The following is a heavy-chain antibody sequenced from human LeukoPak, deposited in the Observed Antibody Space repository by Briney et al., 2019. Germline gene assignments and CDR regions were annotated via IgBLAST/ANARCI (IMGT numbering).Heavy chain of an antibody. CDR3: ARGGSRVTTIDILDY. V-gene: IGHV1-18*01. D-gene: IGHD4-11*01. J-gene: IGHJ4*02. CDR2: IRVYNGDT. CDR1: GYTFTSYG. Sequence: ASVKVSCKPSGYTFTSYGISWVRQAPGQGLEWMGWIRVYNGDTNYAQKFKGRVTMTTDTSTDTAYMELRSLGSDDTAVYYCARGGSRVTTIDILDYWGQGTLVTVSS.